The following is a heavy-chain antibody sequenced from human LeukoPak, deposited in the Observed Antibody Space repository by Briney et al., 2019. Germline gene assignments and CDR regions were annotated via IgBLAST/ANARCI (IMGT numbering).Heavy chain of an antibody. CDR1: GFTFSSYS. Sequence: GGSLRLSCAASGFTFSSYSMNWVRQAPGKGLEWVSFISSSTSYISYADSEKGRFTISRDNAKSSLWLQMNSLRAEDTAVYYCARATNGRFDIWGQGTMVTVSS. D-gene: IGHD2-8*01. J-gene: IGHJ3*02. V-gene: IGHV3-21*01. CDR2: ISSSTSYI. CDR3: ARATNGRFDI.